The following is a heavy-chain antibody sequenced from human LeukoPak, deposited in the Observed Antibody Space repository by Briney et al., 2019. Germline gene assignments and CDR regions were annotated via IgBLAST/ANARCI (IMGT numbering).Heavy chain of an antibody. CDR2: ISGSGGST. Sequence: ETLSPTCAVYGGSPSGYYWSWVRPAPGEGLEWVSAISGSGGSTYYAESVKGRFTISRDNSKNTLYLQMNSLRAEDTAVYYCAKETPLRFYFDYWGQGTLVTVSS. CDR1: GGSPSGYY. D-gene: IGHD4-17*01. CDR3: AKETPLRFYFDY. V-gene: IGHV3-23*01. J-gene: IGHJ4*02.